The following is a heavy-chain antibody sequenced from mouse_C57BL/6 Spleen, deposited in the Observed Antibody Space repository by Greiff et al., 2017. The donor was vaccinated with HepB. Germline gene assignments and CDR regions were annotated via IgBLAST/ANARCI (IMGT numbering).Heavy chain of an antibody. V-gene: IGHV2-6-1*01. J-gene: IGHJ4*01. Sequence: QVQLKESGPGLVAPSQSLSITCTVSGFSLTSYGVHWVRQPPGKGLEWLVVIWSDGSTTYNSALKSRLSISKDNSKSQVFLKMNSLQTDDTAMYYCARQGGYRRDTSSMDYWGQGTSVTVSS. CDR1: GFSLTSYG. CDR2: IWSDGST. D-gene: IGHD2-12*01. CDR3: ARQGGYRRDTSSMDY.